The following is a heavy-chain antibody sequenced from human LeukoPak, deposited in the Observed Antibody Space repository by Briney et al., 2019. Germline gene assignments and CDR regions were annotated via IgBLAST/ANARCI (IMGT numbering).Heavy chain of an antibody. CDR2: ICHSGST. V-gene: IGHV4-38-2*02. CDR3: ARSRLRLNCFDP. D-gene: IGHD4-17*01. CDR1: GYSISSGYY. Sequence: SETLSLTCTVSGYSISSGYYWGWIRQPPGKGLEWIGSICHSGSTYYNPSLKSRVTISVDTSKNQFSLKLSSVTAADTAVYYCARSRLRLNCFDPWGQGTLVTVSS. J-gene: IGHJ5*02.